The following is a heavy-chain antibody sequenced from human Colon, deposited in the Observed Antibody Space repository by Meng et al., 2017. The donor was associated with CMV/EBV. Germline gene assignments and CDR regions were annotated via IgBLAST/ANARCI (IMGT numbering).Heavy chain of an antibody. Sequence: SETLSLTCTVSGDSITNYYWSWIRQPPGKGLEWIGYIHYSGSTNYNPSLKSRVTVSVDMSRNQFSLRLNSVTAADTAVYYCARDRGDSGFDAWGQGTLVTVSS. D-gene: IGHD2-21*02. J-gene: IGHJ4*02. CDR1: GDSITNYY. V-gene: IGHV4-59*01. CDR3: ARDRGDSGFDA. CDR2: IHYSGST.